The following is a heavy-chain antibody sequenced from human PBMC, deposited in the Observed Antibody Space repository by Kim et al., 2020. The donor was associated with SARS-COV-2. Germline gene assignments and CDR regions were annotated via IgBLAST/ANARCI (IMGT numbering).Heavy chain of an antibody. Sequence: ASVKVSCKASGYTFTSSHIQWVRQAPGQGLEWMGIINPSGGSTTYAQKLQGRVTMTRDTSTGTVYMELSSLRSEDTALYYCARGTWGGGGWGYGSEQYNRFDPWGQGTLVTVSS. D-gene: IGHD3-10*01. V-gene: IGHV1-46*03. J-gene: IGHJ5*02. CDR2: INPSGGST. CDR1: GYTFTSSH. CDR3: ARGTWGGGGWGYGSEQYNRFDP.